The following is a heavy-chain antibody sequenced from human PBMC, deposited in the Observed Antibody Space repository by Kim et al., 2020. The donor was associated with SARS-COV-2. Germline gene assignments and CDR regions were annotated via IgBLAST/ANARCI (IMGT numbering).Heavy chain of an antibody. CDR1: GGSISSSNW. CDR2: IYHSGST. CDR3: ARAHRYSSSWAFDY. D-gene: IGHD6-13*01. V-gene: IGHV4-4*02. Sequence: SETLSLTCAVSGGSISSSNWWSWVRQPPGKGLEWIGEIYHSGSTNYNPSLKSRVTISVDKSKNQFSLKLSSVTAADTAVYYCARAHRYSSSWAFDYWGQGTLVTVSS. J-gene: IGHJ4*02.